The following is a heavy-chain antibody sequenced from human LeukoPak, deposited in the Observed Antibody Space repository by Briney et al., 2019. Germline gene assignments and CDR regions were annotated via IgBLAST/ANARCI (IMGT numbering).Heavy chain of an antibody. CDR1: GGSTSSHF. D-gene: IGHD1-1*01. CDR2: IYTGGTT. V-gene: IGHV4-4*08. CDR3: ARKVESKWFDP. Sequence: SETLSLTCTVSGGSTSSHFWSWIRQPPGKGLEWIGNIYTGGTTNYNPSLKSRVTISEDTSKNQFSLQLSSVTAADTAVYYCARKVESKWFDPWGQGTLVTVSS. J-gene: IGHJ5*02.